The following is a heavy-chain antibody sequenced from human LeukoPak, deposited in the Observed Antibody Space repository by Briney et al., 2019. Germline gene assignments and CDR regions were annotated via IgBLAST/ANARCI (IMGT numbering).Heavy chain of an antibody. V-gene: IGHV4-38-2*02. Sequence: SETLSLTCTVSGYSISSGYYWGWIRQPPGKGLESIGSIYHSRSTYYNPSLKSRVTISVDTSKNQFSLKLSSVTAADTAVYYCARLLRYGQGGRWFDPWGQGTLVTVSS. CDR1: GYSISSGYY. CDR3: ARLLRYGQGGRWFDP. CDR2: IYHSRST. D-gene: IGHD5-18*01. J-gene: IGHJ5*02.